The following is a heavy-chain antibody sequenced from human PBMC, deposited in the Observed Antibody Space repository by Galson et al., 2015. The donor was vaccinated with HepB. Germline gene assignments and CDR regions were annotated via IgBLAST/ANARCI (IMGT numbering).Heavy chain of an antibody. V-gene: IGHV1-18*01. Sequence: SVKVSCKASGYTFTSYGISWVRQAPGQGLEWMGWISAYNGNTNYAQKLQGRVTMTTDTSTSTAYMELRSLRSDDTAVYYCARVVSSSWYGGNENWFDPWGQGTLVTVSS. J-gene: IGHJ5*02. CDR3: ARVVSSSWYGGNENWFDP. CDR2: ISAYNGNT. D-gene: IGHD6-13*01. CDR1: GYTFTSYG.